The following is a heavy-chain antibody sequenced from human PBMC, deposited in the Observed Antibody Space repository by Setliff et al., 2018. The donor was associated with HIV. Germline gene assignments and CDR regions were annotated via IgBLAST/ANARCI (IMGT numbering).Heavy chain of an antibody. CDR1: GGTFTSYY. D-gene: IGHD2-21*02. Sequence: ASVKVSCKASGGTFTSYYMQWVRQAPGQGLEWMGIINPSGGSTSYAQKFQGRVTMTRDTSTSAIYMELNGLTSEDTAVYYCARELPGVCYFDDWGQGTLVTVSS. CDR3: ARELPGVCYFDD. V-gene: IGHV1-46*01. CDR2: INPSGGST. J-gene: IGHJ4*02.